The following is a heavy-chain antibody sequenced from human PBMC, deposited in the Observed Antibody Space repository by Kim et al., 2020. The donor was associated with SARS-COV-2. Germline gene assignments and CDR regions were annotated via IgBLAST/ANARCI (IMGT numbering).Heavy chain of an antibody. CDR2: IIPIFGTA. D-gene: IGHD4-4*01. CDR3: ARVEIFREDYSKQYYYYYYGMDV. V-gene: IGHV1-69*13. Sequence: SVKVSCKASGGTFSSYAISWVRQAPGQGLEWMGGIIPIFGTANYAQKFQGRVTITADESTSTAYMELSSLRSEDTAVYYCARVEIFREDYSKQYYYYYYGMDVWGQGTTVTVSS. CDR1: GGTFSSYA. J-gene: IGHJ6*02.